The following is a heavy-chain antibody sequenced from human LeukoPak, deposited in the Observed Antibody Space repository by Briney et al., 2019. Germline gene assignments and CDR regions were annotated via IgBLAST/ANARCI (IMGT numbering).Heavy chain of an antibody. CDR3: AKEAVVVPAAILYYFDY. V-gene: IGHV3-23*01. CDR1: GFTFSSYA. J-gene: IGHJ4*02. CDR2: ISGSGGST. D-gene: IGHD2-2*01. Sequence: PGGSLRLSCAASGFTFSSYAMSWVRQARGKGLEWVSAISGSGGSTYYADSVKGRFTISRDNSKNTLYLQMNSLRAEDTAVYYCAKEAVVVPAAILYYFDYWGQGTLVTVSS.